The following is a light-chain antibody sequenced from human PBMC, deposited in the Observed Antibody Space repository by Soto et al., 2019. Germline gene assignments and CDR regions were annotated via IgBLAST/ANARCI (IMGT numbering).Light chain of an antibody. CDR1: QSGSNNY. V-gene: IGKV3-20*01. Sequence: EIVLTPSPRTLSLSTCERATLSCRASQSGSNNYLAWYQQKPGQAPRLLIYGASNRATGIPDRFSGSGSGTDFTLTISSLQPDDFATYYCQQDNSLLTFGGGTKVDIK. J-gene: IGKJ4*01. CDR3: QQDNSLLT. CDR2: GAS.